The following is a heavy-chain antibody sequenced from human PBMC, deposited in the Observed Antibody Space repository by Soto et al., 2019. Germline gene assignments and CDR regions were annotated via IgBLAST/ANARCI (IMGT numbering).Heavy chain of an antibody. CDR2: ISGSGGST. CDR3: AKTRTPYSSSSRGFDY. J-gene: IGHJ4*02. V-gene: IGHV3-23*01. D-gene: IGHD6-13*01. Sequence: VGSLRLSCAASGFTFSSYAMSWVRQARGKGLEWVSAISGSGGSTYYADSVKGRFTISRDNSKNTLYLQMNSLRAEDTAVYYCAKTRTPYSSSSRGFDYWGQGTLVTVSS. CDR1: GFTFSSYA.